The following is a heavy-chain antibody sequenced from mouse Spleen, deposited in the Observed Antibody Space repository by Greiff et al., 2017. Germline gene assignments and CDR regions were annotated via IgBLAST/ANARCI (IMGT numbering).Heavy chain of an antibody. Sequence: QVQLQQPGAELVRPGASVKLSCKASGYTFTSYWINWVKQRPGQGLEWIGNIYPSDSYTNYNQKFKDKATLTVDKSSSTAYMQLSSPTSEDSAVYYCTRGPVYWGQGTTLTVSS. J-gene: IGHJ2*01. CDR2: IYPSDSYT. CDR3: TRGPVY. V-gene: IGHV1-69*02. CDR1: GYTFTSYW.